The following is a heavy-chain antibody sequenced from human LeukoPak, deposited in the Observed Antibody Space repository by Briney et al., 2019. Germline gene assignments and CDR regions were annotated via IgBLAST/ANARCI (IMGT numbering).Heavy chain of an antibody. D-gene: IGHD6-19*01. V-gene: IGHV3-33*01. CDR2: IWYDGSNK. J-gene: IGHJ6*04. Sequence: GRSLRLSCAASGFTFSSYGMHWVRQAPGKGLEWVAVIWYDGSNKYYADSVKGRFTISRDNSKNTLYLQMNSLRAEDTAVYYCARDLEEGSSGWLYYYYYYGMDVWGKGTTVTVSS. CDR3: ARDLEEGSSGWLYYYYYYGMDV. CDR1: GFTFSSYG.